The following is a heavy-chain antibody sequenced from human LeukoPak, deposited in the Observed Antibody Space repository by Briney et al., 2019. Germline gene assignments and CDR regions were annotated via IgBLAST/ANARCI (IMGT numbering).Heavy chain of an antibody. CDR3: ARLSRDYYDSSGYGIDH. V-gene: IGHV4-59*08. CDR1: GGSISSYY. Sequence: SETLSLTCTVSGGSISSYYWSWIRQPPGKGLEWIGYIYYSGSTNYNPSLKSRVTISVDTSKNQFSLKLSSVTAADTAVCYCARLSRDYYDSSGYGIDHWGQGTLVTVSS. CDR2: IYYSGST. D-gene: IGHD3-22*01. J-gene: IGHJ4*02.